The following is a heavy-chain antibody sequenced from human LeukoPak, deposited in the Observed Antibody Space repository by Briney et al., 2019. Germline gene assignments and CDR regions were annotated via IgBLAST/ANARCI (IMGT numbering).Heavy chain of an antibody. D-gene: IGHD2-2*01. CDR3: AKAGKVVPAANLWFDP. J-gene: IGHJ5*02. Sequence: PSETLSLTCTVSGGSISSSSYYWGWIRQPPGKGLEWVSSISGSGDSTYYADSVKGRFTISRDNSKNTLYLQMNSLRAEDTAVYYCAKAGKVVPAANLWFDPWGQGTLVTVSS. CDR2: ISGSGDST. V-gene: IGHV3-23*01. CDR1: GGSISSSSYY.